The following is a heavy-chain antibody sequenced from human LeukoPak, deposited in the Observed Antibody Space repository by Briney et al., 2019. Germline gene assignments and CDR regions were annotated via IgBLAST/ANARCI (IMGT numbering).Heavy chain of an antibody. J-gene: IGHJ6*03. CDR1: GGSFSGYY. CDR3: ARVIHGGLIVVVPAATYYYMDV. V-gene: IGHV4-34*01. CDR2: INHSGST. Sequence: SETLSLTCAVYGGSFSGYYWSWIRQPPGKGLEWIGEINHSGSTNYSPSLKSRVTISVDTSKNQFSLKLSSVTAADTAVYYCARVIHGGLIVVVPAATYYYMDVWGKGTTVTVSS. D-gene: IGHD2-2*01.